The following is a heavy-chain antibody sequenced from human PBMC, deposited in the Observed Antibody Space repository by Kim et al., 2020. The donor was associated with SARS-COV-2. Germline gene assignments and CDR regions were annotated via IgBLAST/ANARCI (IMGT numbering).Heavy chain of an antibody. CDR2: ISWNSGSI. Sequence: GGSPRLSCAASGFTFDDYAMHWVRQAPGKGLEWVSGISWNSGSIGYADSVKGRFTISRDNAKNSLYLQMNSLRAEDTALYYCAKSRIAVAGTFYFDYWG. CDR3: AKSRIAVAGTFYFDY. V-gene: IGHV3-9*01. J-gene: IGHJ4*01. D-gene: IGHD6-19*01. CDR1: GFTFDDYA.